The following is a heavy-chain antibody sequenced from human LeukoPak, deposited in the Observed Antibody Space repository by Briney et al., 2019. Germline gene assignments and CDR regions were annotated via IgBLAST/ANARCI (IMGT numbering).Heavy chain of an antibody. CDR1: GGSISSGGYY. Sequence: SETLSLTCTVSGGSISSGGYYWSWIRQHPGKGLEWIGYIYYSGSTYYNPSLKSRVTISVDTSKNQFSLKLSSVTAADTAVYYRARGDSSGSEDYWGQGTLVTVSS. J-gene: IGHJ4*02. CDR3: ARGDSSGSEDY. CDR2: IYYSGST. D-gene: IGHD3-22*01. V-gene: IGHV4-31*03.